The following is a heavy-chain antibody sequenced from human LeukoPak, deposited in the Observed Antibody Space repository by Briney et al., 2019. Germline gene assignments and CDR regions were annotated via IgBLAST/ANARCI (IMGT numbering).Heavy chain of an antibody. J-gene: IGHJ4*02. Sequence: GSLRLSCAASGFTFSTFAMSWVRQPPGKGLEWVSGIGSSGSGTLHADSVKGRFTISRDNSKNTLFLQMNSLRVEDTAVYYCAKGMTGGWPFDYWGQGTLVTVSS. CDR3: AKGMTGGWPFDY. CDR1: GFTFSTFA. V-gene: IGHV3-23*01. D-gene: IGHD6-19*01. CDR2: IGSSGSGT.